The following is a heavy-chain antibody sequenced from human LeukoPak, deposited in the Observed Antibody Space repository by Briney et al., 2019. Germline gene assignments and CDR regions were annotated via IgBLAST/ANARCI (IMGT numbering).Heavy chain of an antibody. CDR3: ARHAIYSGDYSFWFDP. Sequence: TSSETLSLTCAVYGGSFSGYYWSWIRQPPGKGLEWIGEINHSGSTKYNPSLKSRVTISVDTPKNQVSLRLSSVTAADTAVYYCARHAIYSGDYSFWFDPWGLGTLVTVSS. D-gene: IGHD1-26*01. CDR1: GGSFSGYY. CDR2: INHSGST. J-gene: IGHJ5*02. V-gene: IGHV4-34*01.